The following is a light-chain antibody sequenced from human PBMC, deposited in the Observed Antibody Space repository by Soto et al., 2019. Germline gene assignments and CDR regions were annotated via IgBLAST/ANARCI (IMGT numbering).Light chain of an antibody. CDR1: SSDVGGYNY. V-gene: IGLV2-14*01. CDR3: SLYTSSSTL. J-gene: IGLJ1*01. CDR2: EVS. Sequence: QSALTQPASVSGSPGQSITISCTGTSSDVGGYNYVSWYQQHPGKAPKLMIYEVSNRPSGVSNRFSGSKSGNTASLTISGLQAEDEADYYCSLYTSSSTLFGTGTRSPS.